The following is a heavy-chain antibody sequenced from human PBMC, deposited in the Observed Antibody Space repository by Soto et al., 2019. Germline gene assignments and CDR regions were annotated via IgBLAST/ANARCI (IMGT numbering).Heavy chain of an antibody. V-gene: IGHV4-30-2*01. CDR3: ARGPDY. CDR2: IYHSGST. Sequence: QLQLQESGSGLVKPSQTLSLTCAVSGGSISSGGYSWSWIRQPPGKGLEWIGYIYHSGSTYYNPSLKSRVTISVDKAKNPFSPKLSSVAPAGPAGYYCARGPDYWGQGTLVTVSS. J-gene: IGHJ4*02. CDR1: GGSISSGGYS.